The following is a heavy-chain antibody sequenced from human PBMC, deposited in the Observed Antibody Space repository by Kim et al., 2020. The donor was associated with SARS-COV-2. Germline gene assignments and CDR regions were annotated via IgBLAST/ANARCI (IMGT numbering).Heavy chain of an antibody. D-gene: IGHD3-22*01. Sequence: KFQGRVTITRDTSASTAYMELSSLRSEDTAVYYCARVSPDYYDSRGAFDIWGQGTMVTVSS. CDR3: ARVSPDYYDSRGAFDI. J-gene: IGHJ3*02. V-gene: IGHV1-3*01.